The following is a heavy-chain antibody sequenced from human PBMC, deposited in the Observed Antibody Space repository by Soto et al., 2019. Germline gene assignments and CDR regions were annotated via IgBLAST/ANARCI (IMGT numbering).Heavy chain of an antibody. D-gene: IGHD3-10*01. CDR2: ISGSGGST. CDR3: AKDLSGSGFSLYYMDV. V-gene: IGHV3-23*01. Sequence: GGSLRLSCAASRFTFSSYAMSWVRQAPGKGLEWVSAISGSGGSTYYADSVKGRFTISRDNSKNTLYLQMNSLRAEDTAVYYCAKDLSGSGFSLYYMDVWGKGTTVTVSS. J-gene: IGHJ6*03. CDR1: RFTFSSYA.